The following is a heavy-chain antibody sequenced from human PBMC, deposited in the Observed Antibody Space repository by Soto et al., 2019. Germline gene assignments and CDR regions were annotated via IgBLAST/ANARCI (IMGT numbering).Heavy chain of an antibody. V-gene: IGHV3-30*18. CDR2: ISYDGSNK. CDR3: AKDLGYYDSSGYCPQD. CDR1: GFTFSSYG. D-gene: IGHD3-22*01. Sequence: LKISCAASGFTFSSYGMHWVRQAPGKGLEWVAVISYDGSNKYYADSVKGRFTISRDNSKNTLYLQMNSLRAEDTAVYYCAKDLGYYDSSGYCPQDWGQGTLVTVSS. J-gene: IGHJ4*02.